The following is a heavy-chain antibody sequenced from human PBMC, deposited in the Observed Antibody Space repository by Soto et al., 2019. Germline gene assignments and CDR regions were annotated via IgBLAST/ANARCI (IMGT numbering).Heavy chain of an antibody. Sequence: QVQLVQSGAEVKKPGASVKVSCKASGYTFTSYAMHWVRQAPGQRLEWMGWINAGNGNTKYSQKFQGRVNITRDTSASTAYMELSSRRSEDTAVYYCARGAQYYGSGSYYKDFDYWGQGTLVTVSS. J-gene: IGHJ4*02. CDR3: ARGAQYYGSGSYYKDFDY. D-gene: IGHD3-10*01. CDR1: GYTFTSYA. CDR2: INAGNGNT. V-gene: IGHV1-3*01.